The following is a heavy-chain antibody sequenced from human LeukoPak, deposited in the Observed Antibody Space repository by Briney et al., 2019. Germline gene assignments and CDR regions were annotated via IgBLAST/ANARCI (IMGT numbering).Heavy chain of an antibody. D-gene: IGHD4-17*01. CDR2: ISGSGGST. CDR3: AKSSTYGDYGDAFDI. Sequence: GRSLRLSCAASGFTFNTYTMHWVRQAPGKGLEWVSAISGSGGSTYYADSVKGRFTISRDNSKNTLYLQMNSLRAEDTAVYYCAKSSTYGDYGDAFDIWGQGTMVTVSS. V-gene: IGHV3-23*01. J-gene: IGHJ3*02. CDR1: GFTFNTYT.